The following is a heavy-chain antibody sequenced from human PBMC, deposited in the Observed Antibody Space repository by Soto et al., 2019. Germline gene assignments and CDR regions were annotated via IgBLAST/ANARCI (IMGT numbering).Heavy chain of an antibody. CDR1: GFTFSSYS. CDR2: ISSSSSTI. J-gene: IGHJ6*03. V-gene: IGHV3-48*01. CDR3: ARIPFPYYMSV. Sequence: GGSLRLSCAASGFTFSSYSMNWVRQAPGKGLEWVSYISSSSSTIYYADSVKGRFTISRDNAKNSLYLQMNSLRAEDTAVYYCARIPFPYYMSVWGTGTTVTVSS.